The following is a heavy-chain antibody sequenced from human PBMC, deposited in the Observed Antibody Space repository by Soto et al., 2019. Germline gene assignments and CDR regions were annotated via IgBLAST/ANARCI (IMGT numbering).Heavy chain of an antibody. CDR3: ARGPPLGY. J-gene: IGHJ4*02. CDR2: IYHSGST. Sequence: SETLSLTCAVSGGSISSGGYSWSWIRPPPGKGLECIGYIYHSGSTYYSPSLKSRVTISVDRSKNQFSLKLSSVTAADTAVYYCARGPPLGYWGQGTLVTVSS. CDR1: GGSISSGGYS. V-gene: IGHV4-30-2*01.